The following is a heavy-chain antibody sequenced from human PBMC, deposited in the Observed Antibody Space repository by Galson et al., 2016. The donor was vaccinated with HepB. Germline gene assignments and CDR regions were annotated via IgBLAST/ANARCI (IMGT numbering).Heavy chain of an antibody. Sequence: QSGAEVKKPGESLKISCEGSGYKFTTYWVAWVRQMPGKGLEWMGIIYPDDSETRYSPSFQGQVTISADKSANTAHLQWSSLKASDTATYYCARSACGGGACYTFWYVDIWGRGTPVTVSS. D-gene: IGHD2-21*02. J-gene: IGHJ2*01. V-gene: IGHV5-51*01. CDR2: IYPDDSET. CDR1: GYKFTTYW. CDR3: ARSACGGGACYTFWYVDI.